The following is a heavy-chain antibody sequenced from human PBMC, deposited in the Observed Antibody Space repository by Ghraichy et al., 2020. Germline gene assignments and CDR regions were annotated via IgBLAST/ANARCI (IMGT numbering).Heavy chain of an antibody. Sequence: GGSLRLSCAASGFTFSSYAMSWVRQAPGKGLEWVSAISGSGGSTYYADSVKGRFTISRDNSKNTLYLQMNSLRAEDTAVYYCAKSNCSSTSCHISSYYYYGMDVWGQGTTVTVSS. D-gene: IGHD2-2*02. CDR2: ISGSGGST. CDR3: AKSNCSSTSCHISSYYYYGMDV. V-gene: IGHV3-23*01. J-gene: IGHJ6*02. CDR1: GFTFSSYA.